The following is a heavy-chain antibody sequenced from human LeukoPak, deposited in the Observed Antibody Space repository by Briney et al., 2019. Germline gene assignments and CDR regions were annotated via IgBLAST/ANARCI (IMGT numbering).Heavy chain of an antibody. CDR2: IYYSGST. Sequence: PSQTLSLTCTVSGGSISSGGYYWSWIRQHPGTGLEWIGYIYYSGSTYYNPSLKSRVTISVDTSKNQFSLKLSSVTAADTAVYYCARCIAAPYGMDVWGQGTTVTVSS. CDR3: ARCIAAPYGMDV. V-gene: IGHV4-31*03. D-gene: IGHD6-6*01. J-gene: IGHJ6*02. CDR1: GGSISSGGYY.